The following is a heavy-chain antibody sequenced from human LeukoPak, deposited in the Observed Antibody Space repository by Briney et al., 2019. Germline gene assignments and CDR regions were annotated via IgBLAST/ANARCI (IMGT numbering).Heavy chain of an antibody. D-gene: IGHD5-24*01. CDR2: ISYDGSNK. CDR3: AGKEMATIL. Sequence: GGSLRLSCAASGFTFSSYAMHWVRQAPGKGLEWVAVISYDGSNKYYADSVKGRFTISRDNSKNTLYLQMNSLRAEDTAVYYCAGKEMATILWGQGTLVTVSS. V-gene: IGHV3-30-3*01. CDR1: GFTFSSYA. J-gene: IGHJ4*02.